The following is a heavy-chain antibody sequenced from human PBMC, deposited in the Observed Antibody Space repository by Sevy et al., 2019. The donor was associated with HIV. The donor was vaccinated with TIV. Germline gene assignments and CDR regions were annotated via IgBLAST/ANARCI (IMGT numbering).Heavy chain of an antibody. CDR2: ISNSGSTI. CDR3: ARDLPPSATTVAHFDY. Sequence: GGSLRLSCAASGFIFSSYEMNWVRQAPGKGLEWVSFISNSGSTISYSDSVKGRFIISRDNAKNSLYLKMNSLRAEDTAVYYCARDLPPSATTVAHFDYWGQGTLITVSS. V-gene: IGHV3-48*03. CDR1: GFIFSSYE. J-gene: IGHJ4*02. D-gene: IGHD4-17*01.